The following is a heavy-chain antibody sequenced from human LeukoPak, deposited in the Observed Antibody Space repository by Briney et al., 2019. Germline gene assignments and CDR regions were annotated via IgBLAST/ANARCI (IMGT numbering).Heavy chain of an antibody. Sequence: ASVKVSCKASGYTFTSYDINWVRQATGQGLEWMGWMNPNSGNTGYAQKFQGRVTMTRNTSISTAYMELSSLRSEDTAVYYCARAVTMVRGVIRPPGYWGQGTLVTVSS. CDR3: ARAVTMVRGVIRPPGY. CDR2: MNPNSGNT. CDR1: GYTFTSYD. V-gene: IGHV1-8*01. J-gene: IGHJ4*02. D-gene: IGHD3-10*01.